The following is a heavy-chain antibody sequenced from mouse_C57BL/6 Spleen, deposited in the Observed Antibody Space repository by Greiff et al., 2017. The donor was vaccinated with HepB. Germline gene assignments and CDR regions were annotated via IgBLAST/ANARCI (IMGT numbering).Heavy chain of an antibody. CDR2: INPNNGGT. CDR3: ARSSYSNYQAWFAY. J-gene: IGHJ3*01. D-gene: IGHD2-5*01. V-gene: IGHV1-26*01. CDR1: GYTFTDYY. Sequence: SGPELVKPGASVKISCKASGYTFTDYYMNWVKQSHGKSLEWIGDINPNNGGTSYNQKFKGKATVTVDKSSSTAYMELRSLTSEDSAVYYCARSSYSNYQAWFAYWGQGTLVTVSA.